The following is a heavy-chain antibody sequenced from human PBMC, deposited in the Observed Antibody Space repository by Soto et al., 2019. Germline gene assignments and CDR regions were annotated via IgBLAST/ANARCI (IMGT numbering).Heavy chain of an antibody. CDR2: IKSKTDGGTT. D-gene: IGHD6-6*01. V-gene: IGHV3-15*01. CDR1: GFTFSNAW. Sequence: GGSLRLSCAASGFTFSNAWMSWVRQAPGKGLEWVGRIKSKTDGGTTDYAAPVKGRFTISRDDSKNTLYLQMNSLKTEDTAVYYCTTGIAARPVFDYWGQGTLVTVSS. J-gene: IGHJ4*02. CDR3: TTGIAARPVFDY.